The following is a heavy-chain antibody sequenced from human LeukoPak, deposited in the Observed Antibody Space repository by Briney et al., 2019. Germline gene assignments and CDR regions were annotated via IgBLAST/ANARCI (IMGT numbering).Heavy chain of an antibody. D-gene: IGHD5-24*01. V-gene: IGHV4-34*01. CDR2: INHNGST. CDR3: ARAHRDGKRQGGLSRPCYFDY. Sequence: PSETLSLTCAVSGGSFSGYSWSWVRQPPGKGLEWIGEINHNGSTNYNPSHKSRVTISVDTSKNQFSLKLSSVTAADTAVYYCARAHRDGKRQGGLSRPCYFDYWGQGTLVTVSS. CDR1: GGSFSGYS. J-gene: IGHJ4*02.